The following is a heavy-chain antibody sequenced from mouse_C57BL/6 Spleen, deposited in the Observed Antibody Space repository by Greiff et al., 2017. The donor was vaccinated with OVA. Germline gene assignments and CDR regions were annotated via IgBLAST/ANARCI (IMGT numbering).Heavy chain of an antibody. CDR2: ISYDGSN. J-gene: IGHJ1*03. Sequence: VQLQQSGPGLVKPSQSLSLTCSVTGYSITSGYYWNWIRQFPGNKLEWMGYISYDGSNNYNPSLKNRISITRDTSKNQFFLKLNSVTTEDTATYYCARATTVGYWYFDVWGTGTTVTVSS. CDR3: ARATTVGYWYFDV. D-gene: IGHD1-1*01. V-gene: IGHV3-6*01. CDR1: GYSITSGYY.